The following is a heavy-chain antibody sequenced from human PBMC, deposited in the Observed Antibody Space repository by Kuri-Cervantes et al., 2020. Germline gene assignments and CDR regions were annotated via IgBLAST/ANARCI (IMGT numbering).Heavy chain of an antibody. D-gene: IGHD1-26*01. V-gene: IGHV3-7*01. CDR1: GFTFSSYW. Sequence: GGSLRLSCAASGFTFSSYWMSWVRQAPGKGLEWVANIKQDGSEKYYVDSVKGRFTISRDNAKNSLYLQMNSLRAEDTAVYYCARELAYSGSYSDWFDPWGQGTLVTVSS. CDR3: ARELAYSGSYSDWFDP. CDR2: IKQDGSEK. J-gene: IGHJ5*02.